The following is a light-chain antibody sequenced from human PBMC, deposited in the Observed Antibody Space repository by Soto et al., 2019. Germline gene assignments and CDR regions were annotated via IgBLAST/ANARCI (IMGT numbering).Light chain of an antibody. CDR3: QHYNSYSEA. J-gene: IGKJ1*01. CDR1: QNINSW. CDR2: KAS. Sequence: DIQMTQSPSTLSASVGDRVTITCRASQNINSWLAWYQQKPGKAPKLLIHKASSLQSGVPSRFSGSGSGTEFTLTISSLDPDDFATYYCQHYNSYSEAFGQGTKVELK. V-gene: IGKV1-5*03.